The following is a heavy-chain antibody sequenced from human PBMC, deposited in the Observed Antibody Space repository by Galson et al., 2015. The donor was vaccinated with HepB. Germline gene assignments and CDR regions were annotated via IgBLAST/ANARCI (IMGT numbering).Heavy chain of an antibody. V-gene: IGHV4-34*01. CDR3: ARWGRWLQTGFDS. CDR2: INHEGST. Sequence: SETLSLTCAVYGGSFGRYYWSWIRQPPGKGLEWIGEINHEGSTNYNPSLKSRVSISVQTSKNQFSLKLRSLTAADTAVYYCARWGRWLQTGFDSWGQGTLVTVSS. D-gene: IGHD5-24*01. CDR1: GGSFGRYY. J-gene: IGHJ4*02.